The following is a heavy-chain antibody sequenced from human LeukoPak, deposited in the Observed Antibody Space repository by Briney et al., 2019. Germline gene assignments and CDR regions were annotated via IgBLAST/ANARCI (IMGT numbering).Heavy chain of an antibody. V-gene: IGHV4-34*01. CDR3: ARGPTTFRSGYYYYYYYMDV. D-gene: IGHD3-3*01. Sequence: SETLSLTCAVYGGTFSGYYWSWIRQPPGKGLEWIGEINHSGSTNYNPSLKSRVTISVDTSKNQFSLKLSSVTAADTAVYYCARGPTTFRSGYYYYYYYMDVWGKGTTVTVSS. J-gene: IGHJ6*03. CDR2: INHSGST. CDR1: GGTFSGYY.